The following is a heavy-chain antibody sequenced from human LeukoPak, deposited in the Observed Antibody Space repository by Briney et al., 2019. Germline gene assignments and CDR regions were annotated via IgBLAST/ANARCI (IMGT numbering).Heavy chain of an antibody. Sequence: PGGSLRLPCAASGFTFSDYSMNWVRQAPGKGLEWVSSISSSSDSIYYADSVKGRFTISRDNAKNSLYLQVNSLRAEDTVVYYCARCSGGTCYSGAHSFYGMDVWGQGTTVSVSS. D-gene: IGHD2-15*01. CDR3: ARCSGGTCYSGAHSFYGMDV. V-gene: IGHV3-21*01. CDR2: ISSSSDSI. J-gene: IGHJ6*02. CDR1: GFTFSDYS.